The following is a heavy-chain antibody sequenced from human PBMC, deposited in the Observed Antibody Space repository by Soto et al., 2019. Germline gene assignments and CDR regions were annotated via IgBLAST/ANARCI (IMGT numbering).Heavy chain of an antibody. D-gene: IGHD3-10*01. CDR3: VWFGGLLGIIDY. CDR1: GGTFSSYA. J-gene: IGHJ4*02. Sequence: QVQLVQSGAEVKKPGSSVKVSCKASGGTFSSYAISWVRQAPGQGLEWMGGIIPIFGTANYAEKFQGRVTISADESTSTAYMELSSLRSEDTAVYYCVWFGGLLGIIDYWGQGTLVTVSS. CDR2: IIPIFGTA. V-gene: IGHV1-69*12.